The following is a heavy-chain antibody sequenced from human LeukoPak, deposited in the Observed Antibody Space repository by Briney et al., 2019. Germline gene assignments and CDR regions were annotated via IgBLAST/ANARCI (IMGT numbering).Heavy chain of an antibody. V-gene: IGHV1-69*06. CDR1: GGTFSTYS. CDR3: ASELTPAWSYMDV. J-gene: IGHJ6*03. Sequence: GSSVKVSCKASGGTFSTYSLSWERQAPGQGLEWMGGIIPIFGTPTYAQKFQGRVTITADKSTTTAYMELSSLRSEDTAVYYCASELTPAWSYMDVWGKGTTVTVSS. D-gene: IGHD2-15*01. CDR2: IIPIFGTP.